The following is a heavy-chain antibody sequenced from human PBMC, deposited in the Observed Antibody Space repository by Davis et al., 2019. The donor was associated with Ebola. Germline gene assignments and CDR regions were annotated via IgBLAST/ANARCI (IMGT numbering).Heavy chain of an antibody. J-gene: IGHJ4*02. D-gene: IGHD6-19*01. V-gene: IGHV4-39*06. CDR3: ATGWNFDY. CDR2: IYYSGST. CDR1: GASISSSNYY. Sequence: SETLSLTCTVSGASISSSNYYWGWIRQPPGKGLEWIGSIYYSGSTYYNPSLKSRVTISVDTSKNQFTLNLSSVTAADTAVYYCATGWNFDYWGQGTLVTVSS.